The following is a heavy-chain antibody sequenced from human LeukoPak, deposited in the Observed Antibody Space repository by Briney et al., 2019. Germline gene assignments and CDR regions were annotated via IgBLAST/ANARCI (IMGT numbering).Heavy chain of an antibody. CDR3: ARSTVTPNWFDP. CDR1: GYSFTNYW. J-gene: IGHJ5*02. V-gene: IGHV1-3*01. D-gene: IGHD4-17*01. CDR2: INAGNVNT. Sequence: GESLKISCKGSGYSFTNYWIGWVRQMPGKGLEWMGWINAGNVNTKYSQKFQGRVTITRDTSASTAYMELSSLRSEDTAVYYCARSTVTPNWFDPWGQGTLVTVSS.